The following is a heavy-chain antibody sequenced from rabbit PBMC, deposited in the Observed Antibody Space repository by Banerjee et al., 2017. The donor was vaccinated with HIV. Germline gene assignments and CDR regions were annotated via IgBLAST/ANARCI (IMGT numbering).Heavy chain of an antibody. J-gene: IGHJ4*01. D-gene: IGHD6-1*01. CDR3: ARDAGYAGYGYAYFNL. Sequence: QEQLEESGGDLVKPEGSLTLTCTASGFSFSSSYWICWVRQAPGKGLEWIACIYAGSSGSTYYASWAKGRFTISKTSSTTVTLQMTSLTAADTATYFCARDAGYAGYGYAYFNLWGQGTLVTVS. CDR1: GFSFSSSYW. V-gene: IGHV1S45*01. CDR2: IYAGSSGST.